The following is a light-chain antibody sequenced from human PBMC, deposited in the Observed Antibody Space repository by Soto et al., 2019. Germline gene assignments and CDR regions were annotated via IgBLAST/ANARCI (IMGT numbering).Light chain of an antibody. J-gene: IGLJ3*02. CDR1: ISDVGTYNL. CDR3: SSYTTSTPRV. CDR2: EVI. V-gene: IGLV2-14*02. Sequence: QSALTQPASVSGSPGQSITISCTGTISDVGTYNLVSWYQQHPGKAPKLIIYEVINRPSGVSNRFSGSKSANTASLTISGLQAEDEADYYCSSYTTSTPRVFGGGTKLTVL.